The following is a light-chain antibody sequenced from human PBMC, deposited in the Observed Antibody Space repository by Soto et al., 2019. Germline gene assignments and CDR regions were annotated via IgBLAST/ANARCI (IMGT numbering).Light chain of an antibody. CDR2: LERSGSF. CDR1: SGHSSYI. CDR3: ETWDRDTWV. Sequence: QLVLTQSSSASASLGSSVKLTSTLSSGHSSYIIAWHQQQPGKAARYLMKLERSGSFNKGSGVPDRFSGSSSGADRYLTISNLQFEDEADYFCETWDRDTWVFGGGTTLTVL. V-gene: IGLV4-60*02. J-gene: IGLJ3*02.